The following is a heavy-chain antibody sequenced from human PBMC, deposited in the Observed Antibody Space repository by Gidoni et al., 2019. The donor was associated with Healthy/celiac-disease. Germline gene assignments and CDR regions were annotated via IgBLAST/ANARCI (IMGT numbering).Heavy chain of an antibody. CDR1: GLTFSDYY. CDR3: ARDKDTAMVENYYYYGMDV. CDR2: ISSSGSTI. J-gene: IGHJ6*02. V-gene: IGHV3-11*01. D-gene: IGHD5-18*01. Sequence: ASGLTFSDYYMSWIRQAPGKGLEWVSYISSSGSTIYYADSVKGRFTISRDNAKNSLYLQMNSLRAEDTAVYYCARDKDTAMVENYYYYGMDVWGQGTTVTVSS.